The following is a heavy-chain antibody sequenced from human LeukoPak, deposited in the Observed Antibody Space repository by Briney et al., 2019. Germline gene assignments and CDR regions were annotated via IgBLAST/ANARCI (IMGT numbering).Heavy chain of an antibody. CDR2: MYYTGNT. D-gene: IGHD5-12*01. CDR1: GFTFSSYS. V-gene: IGHV4-59*01. J-gene: IGHJ4*02. CDR3: ASSGYSGYLGDFDY. Sequence: GSLRLSCAASGFTFSSYSMNWIRQPPGKGLEWIGYMYYTGNTNYNPSLKSRLTMSVDTSKNQFSLKLTSVTAADTAVYYCASSGYSGYLGDFDYWGQGTLVTVSS.